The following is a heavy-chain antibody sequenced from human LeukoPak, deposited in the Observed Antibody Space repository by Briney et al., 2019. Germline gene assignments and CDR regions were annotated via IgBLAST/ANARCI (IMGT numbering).Heavy chain of an antibody. CDR3: ARKAGDY. CDR1: GFTFSSYG. J-gene: IGHJ4*02. CDR2: IKQDGSEK. Sequence: GRSLRLSCAASGFTFSSYGMHWVRQAPGKGLEWVANIKQDGSEKFYVDSVKGRFTISRDNAKNSLYLQMNSLRAEDTAVYYCARKAGDYWGQGTLVTVSS. D-gene: IGHD3-10*01. V-gene: IGHV3-7*01.